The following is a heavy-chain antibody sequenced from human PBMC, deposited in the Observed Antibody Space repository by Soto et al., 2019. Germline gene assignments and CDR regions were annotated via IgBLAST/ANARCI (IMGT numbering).Heavy chain of an antibody. CDR1: GYSFTSYY. CDR3: ARVGCSGGSCYAVDS. Sequence: ASVKVSCKTSGYSFTSYYIHWVRQAPGQGLEWMGIINPSSSTTYAQKFQGRVTMTRDTSTSTVYMELSSLRSEDTAVYYCARVGCSGGSCYAVDSWGQGTLVTVSS. V-gene: IGHV1-46*01. D-gene: IGHD2-15*01. CDR2: INPSSST. J-gene: IGHJ4*02.